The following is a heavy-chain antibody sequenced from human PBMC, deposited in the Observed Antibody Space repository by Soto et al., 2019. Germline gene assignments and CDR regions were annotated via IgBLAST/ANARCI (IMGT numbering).Heavy chain of an antibody. CDR1: GGSISSSSYY. V-gene: IGHV4-39*01. CDR2: IYYSGST. D-gene: IGHD6-19*01. CDR3: ARRAVAGTRGFDP. J-gene: IGHJ5*02. Sequence: QLQLQESGPGLVKPSETLSLTCTVSGGSISSSSYYWGWIRQPPGKGLEWIGSIYYSGSTYYNPSLKSRVTISVDTSKNQFSLKLSSVTAADTAVYYCARRAVAGTRGFDPWGQGTLVTVSS.